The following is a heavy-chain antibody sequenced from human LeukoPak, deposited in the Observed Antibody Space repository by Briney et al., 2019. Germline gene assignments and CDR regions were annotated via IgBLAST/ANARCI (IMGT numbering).Heavy chain of an antibody. CDR3: ARSRQYNWNDWFDP. CDR1: GYTFTTFA. CDR2: INAGNGNT. V-gene: IGHV1-3*01. D-gene: IGHD1-20*01. Sequence: ASVKVSFTASGYTFTTFAIHWVRQAPGQRLEWMGWINAGNGNTKYSQKFQGRVTISRDTSARTVYMELSSLRSEDTAVYYCARSRQYNWNDWFDPWGQGTLVTVSS. J-gene: IGHJ5*02.